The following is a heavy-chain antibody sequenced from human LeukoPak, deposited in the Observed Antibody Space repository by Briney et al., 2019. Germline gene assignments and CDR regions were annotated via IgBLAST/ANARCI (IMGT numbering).Heavy chain of an antibody. Sequence: EASVKVSCKASGYTFTGYYMHWVRQAPGQGLEWMGWINPNSGGTNYAQKFQGRVTMTRDTSISTAYMELSSLRSEDTAVYYCARGHFQAPVYSTRWYRASNWFDPWGQGTLVTVSS. CDR3: ARGHFQAPVYSTRWYRASNWFDP. CDR2: INPNSGGT. CDR1: GYTFTGYY. V-gene: IGHV1-2*02. J-gene: IGHJ5*02. D-gene: IGHD6-13*01.